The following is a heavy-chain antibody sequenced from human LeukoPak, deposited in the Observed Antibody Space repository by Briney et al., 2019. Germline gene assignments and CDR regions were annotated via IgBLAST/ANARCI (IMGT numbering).Heavy chain of an antibody. CDR3: ARWGCSTTSCYHDY. Sequence: ASVKVSCKASGHTFTDYDIHWVRQAPGQGLEWMAWINPYTGGTNYAQKFQGRVTMTRDTSISTAHMELSRLRSDDTAVYYCARWGCSTTSCYHDYWGQGTLVTVSS. CDR1: GHTFTDYD. V-gene: IGHV1-2*02. J-gene: IGHJ4*02. CDR2: INPYTGGT. D-gene: IGHD2-2*01.